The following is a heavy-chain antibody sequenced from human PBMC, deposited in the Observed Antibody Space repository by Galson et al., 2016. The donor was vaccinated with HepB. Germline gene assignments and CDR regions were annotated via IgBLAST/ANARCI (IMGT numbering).Heavy chain of an antibody. D-gene: IGHD3-16*02. Sequence: SLRLSCAASGFTLSDYYMDWVRQAPGKGLEWVGRTRNKAQSYSTDYAASVKGRFTISRDDSKNSLYLQMNSLKTEDTAVYYCVPLHLEELPWGGHWGQGTLVTVSS. J-gene: IGHJ4*02. CDR3: VPLHLEELPWGGH. CDR2: TRNKAQSYST. V-gene: IGHV3-72*01. CDR1: GFTLSDYY.